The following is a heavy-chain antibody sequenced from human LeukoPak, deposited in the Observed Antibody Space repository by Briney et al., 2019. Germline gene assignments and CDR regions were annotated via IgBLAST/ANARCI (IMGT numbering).Heavy chain of an antibody. Sequence: ASVKVSCKASGYTFTSSDFNWVRQATGQGLEWMGWMNPNSGNTGYAQKFQGRVTMTRDTSTSTVYMELSSLRSEDTAVYYCARDHAYCGGDCYYRGDAFDIWGQGTMVTVSS. D-gene: IGHD2-21*02. CDR3: ARDHAYCGGDCYYRGDAFDI. CDR2: MNPNSGNT. J-gene: IGHJ3*02. CDR1: GYTFTSSD. V-gene: IGHV1-8*01.